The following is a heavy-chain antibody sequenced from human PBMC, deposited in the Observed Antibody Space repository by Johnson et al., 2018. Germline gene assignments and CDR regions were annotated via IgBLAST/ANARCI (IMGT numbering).Heavy chain of an antibody. CDR1: GFTFNIST. D-gene: IGHD3-22*01. Sequence: QRVRSGGGLVQPGRSLLLSLAASGFTFNISTMTWVRQAPGKGLEWVSSITSKSDIYYADSVKGRFTISRDNAKKSLYLQMNSLRAEDTAVYYCTRDHYYDSGHRAFDIWGQGTMVTVSS. V-gene: IGHV3-21*01. CDR2: ITSKSDI. J-gene: IGHJ3*02. CDR3: TRDHYYDSGHRAFDI.